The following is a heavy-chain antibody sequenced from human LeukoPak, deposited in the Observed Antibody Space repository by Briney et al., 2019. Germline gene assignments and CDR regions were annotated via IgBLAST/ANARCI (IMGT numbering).Heavy chain of an antibody. CDR2: ISYNGGSI. D-gene: IGHD5-12*01. J-gene: IGHJ4*02. Sequence: GGSLTLSCATAGFTFSAFSMYWVRQAPGKGLEYVAGISYNGGSIEYSNSVKGRFTISRDESKNTLSLQMGSRRADDMAVYDCARRALHAGGYRGYHFDNWGQGTMVTVSS. CDR1: GFTFSAFS. CDR3: ARRALHAGGYRGYHFDN. V-gene: IGHV3-64*01.